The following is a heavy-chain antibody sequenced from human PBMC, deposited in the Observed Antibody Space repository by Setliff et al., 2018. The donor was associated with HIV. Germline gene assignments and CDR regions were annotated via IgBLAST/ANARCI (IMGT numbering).Heavy chain of an antibody. CDR3: ARDRGRYGDYRDFDY. CDR1: GYTFTGYY. CDR2: INPNNGGT. D-gene: IGHD4-17*01. J-gene: IGHJ4*02. V-gene: IGHV1-2*06. Sequence: ASVKVSCKASGYTFTGYYLHWVRLAPGQGLEWMGRINPNNGGTNYAQRFQGRVTMTRDTSISTAYMELSRLGSDDTAVYYCARDRGRYGDYRDFDYWGQGALVTVSS.